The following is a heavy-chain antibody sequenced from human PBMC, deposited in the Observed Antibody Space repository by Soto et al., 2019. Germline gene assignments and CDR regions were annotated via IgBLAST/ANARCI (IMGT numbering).Heavy chain of an antibody. CDR2: IYPGDSDT. Sequence: ESLQISCTGFGYAFTSYWIAWVRQMSGKGLEWMGIIYPGDSDTRYSPSFQGQVTISVDKSISTAYLQWSTLKASDTAMYYCARGYCTTTICDPWFDPWGQGTLVTVSS. V-gene: IGHV5-51*01. CDR1: GYAFTSYW. CDR3: ARGYCTTTICDPWFDP. J-gene: IGHJ5*02. D-gene: IGHD2-2*01.